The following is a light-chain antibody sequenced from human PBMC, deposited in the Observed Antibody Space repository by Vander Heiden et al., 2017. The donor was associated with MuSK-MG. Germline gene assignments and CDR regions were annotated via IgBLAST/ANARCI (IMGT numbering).Light chain of an antibody. CDR1: HSIIGD. CDR2: DAA. J-gene: IGKJ5*01. V-gene: IGKV1-39*01. CDR3: QQNDSNPQLT. Sequence: DIQSTHSPPPLSACLGDRVTITCRAPHSIIGDLNWYQQKPGKAPKRLIYDAASLQSAVTSRFSGSGYGTDVTITISSRQQEDFAAYYCQQNDSNPQLTFGQGTRLEIK.